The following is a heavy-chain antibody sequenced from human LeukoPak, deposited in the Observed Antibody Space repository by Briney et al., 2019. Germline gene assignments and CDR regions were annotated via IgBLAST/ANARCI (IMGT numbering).Heavy chain of an antibody. D-gene: IGHD6-13*01. CDR2: ISAYNGNT. Sequence: ASVKVSCKASGYTFTSYGISWVRQAAGQGLEWMGWISAYNGNTNYAQKLQGRVTMTTDTSTSTAYMELRSLRSDDTAVYYCARDLRYSSSWYFDYWGQGTQVTVSS. V-gene: IGHV1-18*01. CDR3: ARDLRYSSSWYFDY. CDR1: GYTFTSYG. J-gene: IGHJ4*02.